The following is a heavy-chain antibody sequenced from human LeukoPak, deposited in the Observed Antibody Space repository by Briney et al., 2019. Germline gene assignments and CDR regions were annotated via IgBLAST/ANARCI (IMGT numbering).Heavy chain of an antibody. CDR1: GFTFSSYW. V-gene: IGHV3-7*01. CDR3: ARIPPTCGGDCYLFDY. D-gene: IGHD2-21*02. J-gene: IGHJ4*02. Sequence: AGGSLRLSCAASGFTFSSYWMSWVRQAPGKGLEWVANIKQDGSEKYYVDSVKGRFTISRDNAKNSLYLQMNSLRAEDTAVYYCARIPPTCGGDCYLFDYWGQGTLVTVSS. CDR2: IKQDGSEK.